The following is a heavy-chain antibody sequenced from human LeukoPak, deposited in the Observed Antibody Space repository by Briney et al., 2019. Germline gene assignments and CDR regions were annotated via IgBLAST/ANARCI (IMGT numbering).Heavy chain of an antibody. V-gene: IGHV3-23*01. J-gene: IGHJ3*02. D-gene: IGHD3-22*01. CDR2: ISGSGGST. Sequence: PGGSLRLSCAASGFTFSSYAMSWVRQAPGKGLEWVSAISGSGGSTYYADSVKGRFTISRDNSKNTLYLQMNSLRAEDTAVYYCAKDQPLYYYDSSGYYAGAFNIWGQGTMVTVSS. CDR3: AKDQPLYYYDSSGYYAGAFNI. CDR1: GFTFSSYA.